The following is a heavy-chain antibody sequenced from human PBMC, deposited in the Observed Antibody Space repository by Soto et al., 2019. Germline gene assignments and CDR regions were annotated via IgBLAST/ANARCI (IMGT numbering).Heavy chain of an antibody. D-gene: IGHD5-12*01. CDR3: ARGQEGIVATH. Sequence: QVQLQQWGAGLLKPSETLSLTCAVNGGSFTGYYWSWIRQPPGKGLEWIGEIKHWGSTNYSPSLRSRVTISDDTSKNQFSLKLNSVTAADTAVYYCARGQEGIVATHWDQGTLVTVSS. V-gene: IGHV4-34*01. CDR2: IKHWGST. J-gene: IGHJ4*02. CDR1: GGSFTGYY.